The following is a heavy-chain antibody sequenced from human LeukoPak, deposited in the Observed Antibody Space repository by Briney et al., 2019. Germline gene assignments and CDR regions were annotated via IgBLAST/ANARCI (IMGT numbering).Heavy chain of an antibody. CDR1: AFIVSSNY. Sequence: PGGSLRLSCAASAFIVSSNYMSWVRQAPGKGLEWVSMIYSGGTTYYADSVKGRFTISRDNSQNTLYLQMNSLRPEDTAVYYCARDFIAARGGDWGQGTLVTVSS. J-gene: IGHJ4*02. CDR3: ARDFIAARGGD. D-gene: IGHD6-6*01. CDR2: IYSGGTT. V-gene: IGHV3-53*05.